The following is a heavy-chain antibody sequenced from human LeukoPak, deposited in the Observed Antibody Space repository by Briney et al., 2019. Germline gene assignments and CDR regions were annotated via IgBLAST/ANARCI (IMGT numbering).Heavy chain of an antibody. D-gene: IGHD1-26*01. V-gene: IGHV3-23*01. CDR2: IGASGGGT. CDR1: GFTFNSYA. J-gene: IGHJ4*02. CDR3: TTDRGAYFDY. Sequence: PGGSLRLSCAASGFTFNSYAMTWVRQTPGKGLEWVSSIGASGGGTYYADSVKGRFTISRDDSKNTLYLQMSSLRAEDTAVYYCTTDRGAYFDYWGQGTLVTVSS.